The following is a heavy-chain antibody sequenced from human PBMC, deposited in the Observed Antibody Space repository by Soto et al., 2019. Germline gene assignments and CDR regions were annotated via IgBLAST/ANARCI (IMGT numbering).Heavy chain of an antibody. CDR3: ARDPNARSAYYQHYYYGMDV. CDR1: GYTPTSYG. D-gene: IGHD3-22*01. CDR2: IKAGNGNT. J-gene: IGHJ6*02. V-gene: IGHV1-3*01. Sequence: SGNGSCNASGYTPTSYGIHGVRQAPGQRLEWTGWIKAGNGNTKYSEKSQGRVTITRDTSASTAYLEQSSLRSEDTAVYYCARDPNARSAYYQHYYYGMDVWGQGTTVTVSS.